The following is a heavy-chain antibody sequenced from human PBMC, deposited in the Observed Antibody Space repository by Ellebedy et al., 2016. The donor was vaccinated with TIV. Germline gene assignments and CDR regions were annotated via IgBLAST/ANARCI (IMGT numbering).Heavy chain of an antibody. CDR1: GYSFSRKW. CDR2: IYLGDSDA. Sequence: GESLKISCKGSGYSFSRKWIGWVRQKPGKGLEWMGLIYLGDSDARYSPSFRGQVTMSADKSISTAYLQSTSLKASDTAMYFCARFANDAFDYWGQGTLVTVSS. CDR3: ARFANDAFDY. D-gene: IGHD3-16*01. V-gene: IGHV5-51*01. J-gene: IGHJ4*02.